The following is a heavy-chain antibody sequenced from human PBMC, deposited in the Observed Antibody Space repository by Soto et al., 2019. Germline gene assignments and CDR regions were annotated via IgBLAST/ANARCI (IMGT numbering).Heavy chain of an antibody. Sequence: QVQVVQSGAEVKKPGASVKVSCRASGYTFTTYGFIWVRQAPGQGLEWMGWISGYNGNTKYAEKFQGRVTMTTDTSTSTAHMELRSLRSDDTAVYYCAREGQAPYYYYGMDVWGQGTSVTVSS. V-gene: IGHV1-18*01. CDR2: ISGYNGNT. CDR1: GYTFTTYG. J-gene: IGHJ6*02. CDR3: AREGQAPYYYYGMDV.